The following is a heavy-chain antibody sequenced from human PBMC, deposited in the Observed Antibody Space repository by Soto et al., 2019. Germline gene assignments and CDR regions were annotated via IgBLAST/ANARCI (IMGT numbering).Heavy chain of an antibody. CDR1: GGTFSSYA. D-gene: IGHD6-13*01. J-gene: IGHJ4*02. CDR3: ARDLAAAGTVA. V-gene: IGHV1-69*13. Sequence: SVKVSCKASGGTFSSYAISLVRPAPGQGLEWMGGIIPIFGTANYAQKFQGRVTITADESTSTAYMELSSLRSEDTAVYYCARDLAAAGTVAWGQGTLVTVSS. CDR2: IIPIFGTA.